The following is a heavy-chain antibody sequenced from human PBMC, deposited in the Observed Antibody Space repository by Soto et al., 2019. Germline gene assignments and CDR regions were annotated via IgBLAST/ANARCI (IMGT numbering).Heavy chain of an antibody. CDR1: GYTFTSYA. D-gene: IGHD2-15*01. CDR2: INAGNGNT. V-gene: IGHV1-3*01. Sequence: ASVKVSCKASGYTFTSYAMHWVRQAPGQRLEWMGWINAGNGNTKYSQKFQSRVAITRDTSASTAYMELSSLRSEDTAVYYCARDQSVVVVAATDDAFDIWGQGTMVTVSS. CDR3: ARDQSVVVVAATDDAFDI. J-gene: IGHJ3*02.